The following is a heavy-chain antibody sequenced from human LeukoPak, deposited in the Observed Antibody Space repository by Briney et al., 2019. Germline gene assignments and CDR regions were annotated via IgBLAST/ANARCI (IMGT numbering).Heavy chain of an antibody. J-gene: IGHJ1*01. D-gene: IGHD3-9*01. CDR1: EFSFPNYA. V-gene: IGHV3-9*01. CDR2: ISWNSGSI. CDR3: AKDIWGYDIRAFQH. Sequence: GGSLRLSCVGSEFSFPNYAMSWVRQAPGKGLEWVSGISWNSGSIGYADSVKGRFTISRDNAKNSLYLQMNSLRAEDTALYYCAKDIWGYDIRAFQHWGQGTLVTVSS.